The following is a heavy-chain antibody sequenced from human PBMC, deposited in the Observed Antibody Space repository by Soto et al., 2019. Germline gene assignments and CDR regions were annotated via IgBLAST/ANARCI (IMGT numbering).Heavy chain of an antibody. CDR1: GFTFSSYG. V-gene: IGHV3-30*18. J-gene: IGHJ4*02. CDR2: ISYDGSNK. CDR3: AKELNSGWSPVFDY. Sequence: GGSLRLSCAASGFTFSSYGMHWVRQAPGKGLEWVAVISYDGSNKYYADSVKGRFTISRDNSKNTLYLQMNSLRAEDTAVYYCAKELNSGWSPVFDYWGQGTLVTVSS. D-gene: IGHD6-19*01.